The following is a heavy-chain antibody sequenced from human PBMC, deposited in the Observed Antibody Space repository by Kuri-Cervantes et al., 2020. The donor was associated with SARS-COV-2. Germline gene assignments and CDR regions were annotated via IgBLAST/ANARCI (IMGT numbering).Heavy chain of an antibody. CDR2: SFYSDST. Sequence: SETLSLTCTVSGGSITSDYLWGWIRQPPGKGLEWIGNSFYSDSTFYNPSLKSRVTISVDTSKNQFSLELSSVTAADTAVYYCARATLVRYFDCLSQGTTVTVSS. J-gene: IGHJ4*03. V-gene: IGHV4-39*01. CDR1: GGSITSDYL. D-gene: IGHD2-2*01. CDR3: ARATLVRYFDC.